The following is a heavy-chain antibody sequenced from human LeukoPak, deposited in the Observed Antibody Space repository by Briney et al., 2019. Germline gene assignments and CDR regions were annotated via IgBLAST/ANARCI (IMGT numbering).Heavy chain of an antibody. CDR3: ARVHTVVTPFDS. V-gene: IGHV3-30*02. Sequence: PGGSLRLSCAASGFTFSSYGMHWVRQAPGKGLEWVAFIRYDGSNEYYADSVKGRFTISRDNSKNTLYLQMNSLRAEDTAVYYCARVHTVVTPFDSWGQGTLATVSS. CDR2: IRYDGSNE. CDR1: GFTFSSYG. J-gene: IGHJ4*02. D-gene: IGHD4-23*01.